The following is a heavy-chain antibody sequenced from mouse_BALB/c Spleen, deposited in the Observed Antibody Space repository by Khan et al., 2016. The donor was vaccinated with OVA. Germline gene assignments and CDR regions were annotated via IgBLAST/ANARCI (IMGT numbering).Heavy chain of an antibody. CDR3: ARWATWFFDV. Sequence: QVQLQQSGGEVLRPGTSVKISCKASGYTFTNYWLGWVKQRPGQGLEWIGDIYPGGDYTNYNEKFKGKATLTVDTSSSTANMELSSLTSEDAAVYFCARWATWFFDVWGAGTTVTVSS. CDR1: GYTFTNYW. D-gene: IGHD3-1*01. V-gene: IGHV1-63*02. J-gene: IGHJ1*01. CDR2: IYPGGDYT.